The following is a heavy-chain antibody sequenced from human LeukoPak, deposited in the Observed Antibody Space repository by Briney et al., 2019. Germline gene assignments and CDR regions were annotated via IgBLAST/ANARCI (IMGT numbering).Heavy chain of an antibody. J-gene: IGHJ6*03. V-gene: IGHV3-21*01. CDR3: ARAQLNSGYFYYYYYMDV. CDR2: ISGSGDYI. Sequence: GGSLRLSCVASGFTFSTYNMNWVRLAPGKGLEWVSSISGSGDYIYYADSVKGRFSISRHNAENSLYLQMNSLRAEDTAVYYCARAQLNSGYFYYYYYMDVWGAGTTVTVSS. CDR1: GFTFSTYN. D-gene: IGHD3-22*01.